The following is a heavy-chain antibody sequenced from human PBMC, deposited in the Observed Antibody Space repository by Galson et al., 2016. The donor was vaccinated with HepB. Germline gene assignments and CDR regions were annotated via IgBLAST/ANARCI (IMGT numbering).Heavy chain of an antibody. Sequence: SLRLSCAASGFTFNSNWMHWVRQAPGKGLVWVSRINYGGTNTDYADSVKGRFTISRDNAKNSVYLQMNSLRDEDTAVYYCAREYGGHYYGSGSLDWGQGTLVTVSS. CDR1: GFTFNSNW. CDR3: AREYGGHYYGSGSLD. CDR2: INYGGTNT. J-gene: IGHJ4*02. D-gene: IGHD3-10*01. V-gene: IGHV3-74*01.